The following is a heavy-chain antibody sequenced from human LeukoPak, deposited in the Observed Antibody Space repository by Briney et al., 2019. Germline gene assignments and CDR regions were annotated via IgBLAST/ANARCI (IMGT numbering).Heavy chain of an antibody. CDR2: IIPIFGTA. D-gene: IGHD3-22*01. V-gene: IGHV1-69*05. Sequence: GASVKVSCKASGGTFSSYAISWVRQAPGQGLEWMGGIIPIFGTANYAQKFQGRVTITTDESTSTAYMELSSLRSEDTAVYYCARYYYDSSGYPSYYFDYWGQGTLVTVSS. CDR1: GGTFSSYA. CDR3: ARYYYDSSGYPSYYFDY. J-gene: IGHJ4*02.